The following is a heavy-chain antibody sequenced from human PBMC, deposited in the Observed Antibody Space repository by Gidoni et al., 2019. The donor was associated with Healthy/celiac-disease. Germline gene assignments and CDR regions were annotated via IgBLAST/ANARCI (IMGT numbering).Heavy chain of an antibody. D-gene: IGHD5-12*01. V-gene: IGHV3-21*01. J-gene: IGHJ5*02. CDR1: GFPFSSYS. Sequence: EVQLVESGGGLVKPGGSLRLSCAASGFPFSSYSMNWVRQAPGKGLEWVSSISSSSIYIYYADSVKGRFTISRDNAKNSLYLQMNSLRAEDTAVYYCARDSDYEGGFDPWGQGTLVTVSS. CDR2: ISSSSIYI. CDR3: ARDSDYEGGFDP.